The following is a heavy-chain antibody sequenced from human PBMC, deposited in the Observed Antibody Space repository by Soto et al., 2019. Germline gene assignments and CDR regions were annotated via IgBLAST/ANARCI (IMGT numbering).Heavy chain of an antibody. CDR2: IYYSGST. D-gene: IGHD3-3*01. CDR1: GGSISSYY. Sequence: PSETLSLTCTVSGGSISSYYWSWIRQPPGKGLEWIGYIYYSGSTNYNPSLKSRVTISVDTSKNQFSLKLSSVTAADTALYYCARVGPATDFWSGYYTGCDHQIYYYYYMDVWGKGTTVTVSS. J-gene: IGHJ6*03. V-gene: IGHV4-59*01. CDR3: ARVGPATDFWSGYYTGCDHQIYYYYYMDV.